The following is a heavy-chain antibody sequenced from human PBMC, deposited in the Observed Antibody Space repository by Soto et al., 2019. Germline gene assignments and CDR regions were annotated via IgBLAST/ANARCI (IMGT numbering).Heavy chain of an antibody. J-gene: IGHJ4*02. D-gene: IGHD3-22*01. CDR1: GYTFISSW. CDR3: VRPDSTGYYHY. Sequence: GESLKISCKGSGYTFISSWIGWVRRMPGKGLEWMGIIYPDNSDTRYSPSFQGQVTMSVDKSIRTAYLQWRSLKASDTAMYYCVRPDSTGYYHYWGQGTLVTVSS. V-gene: IGHV5-51*01. CDR2: IYPDNSDT.